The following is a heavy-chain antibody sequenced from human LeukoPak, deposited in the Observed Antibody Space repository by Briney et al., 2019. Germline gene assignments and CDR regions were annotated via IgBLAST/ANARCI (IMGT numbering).Heavy chain of an antibody. CDR1: GGSISSSSYY. CDR2: IYYSGST. CDR3: ARPPIGEIQYYFDY. V-gene: IGHV4-39*01. D-gene: IGHD4-17*01. Sequence: SETLSLTCTVSGGSISSSSYYWGWIRQPPGKGLEWIGSIYYSGSTYYNPSLKSRVTLSVDTSKNQFSLKLSSVTAADTAVYYCARPPIGEIQYYFDYWGQGTLVTVSS. J-gene: IGHJ4*02.